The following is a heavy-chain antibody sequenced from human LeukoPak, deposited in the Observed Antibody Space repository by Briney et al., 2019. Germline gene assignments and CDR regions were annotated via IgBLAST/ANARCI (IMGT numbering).Heavy chain of an antibody. J-gene: IGHJ1*01. D-gene: IGHD3-22*01. CDR2: INPYSGDT. CDR3: ARGGGGGYYDSSGYLH. CDR1: GYTFTDYY. Sequence: ASVKVSCKASGYTFTDYYVHWVRQAPGPGLEWMGWINPYSGDTNSAQKFQGRVTMTRDTSISTAYMELSRLRSDDTAVYYCARGGGGGYYDSSGYLHWGQGTLVTVSS. V-gene: IGHV1-2*02.